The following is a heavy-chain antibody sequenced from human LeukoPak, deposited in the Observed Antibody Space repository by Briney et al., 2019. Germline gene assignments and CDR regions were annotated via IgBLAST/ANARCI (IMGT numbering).Heavy chain of an antibody. J-gene: IGHJ4*02. CDR2: IIPIFGTA. Sequence: SVKVSCKASGGTFSSYAISWVRQAPGQGLEWMGGIIPIFGTANYAQKFQGRVTITADESTSTAYMELSSLRSEDTAVYYCARMAQQLVKAPFDYWGQGTLVTVSS. V-gene: IGHV1-69*13. D-gene: IGHD6-13*01. CDR1: GGTFSSYA. CDR3: ARMAQQLVKAPFDY.